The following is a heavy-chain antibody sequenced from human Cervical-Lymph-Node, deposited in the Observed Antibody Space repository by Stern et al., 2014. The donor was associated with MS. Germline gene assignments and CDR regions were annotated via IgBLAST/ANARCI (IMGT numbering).Heavy chain of an antibody. J-gene: IGHJ6*02. V-gene: IGHV1-2*06. Sequence: VQLVQSGAEVKKPGASVKVSCKASGYTFTGYYMHWVRQAPGQGLEWMGRINPNSCGTNYAQKFQGRVTMTRDTSISTAYMELSRLRSDDTAVYYCARSNYCSGGSCYYYYGMDVWGQGTTVTVSS. D-gene: IGHD2-15*01. CDR3: ARSNYCSGGSCYYYYGMDV. CDR2: INPNSCGT. CDR1: GYTFTGYY.